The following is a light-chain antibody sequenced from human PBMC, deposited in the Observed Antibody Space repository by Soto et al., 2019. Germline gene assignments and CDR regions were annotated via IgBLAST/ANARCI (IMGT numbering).Light chain of an antibody. CDR1: QSVSNNY. Sequence: EIVLTQSPGTLSLSPGERATLSCRASQSVSNNYLAWYQQKPGQAPRLLIYAAYNRATGIADRFSGSGSATDFTLTSRRLEPEDVAVYYCQQYVSSGTFGQGTKVEIK. J-gene: IGKJ1*01. V-gene: IGKV3-20*01. CDR3: QQYVSSGT. CDR2: AAY.